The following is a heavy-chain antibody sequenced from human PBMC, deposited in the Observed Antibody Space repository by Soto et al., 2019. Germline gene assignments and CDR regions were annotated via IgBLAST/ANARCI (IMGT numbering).Heavy chain of an antibody. D-gene: IGHD6-19*01. CDR1: GGSISSYY. Sequence: QVQLQESGPGLVKPSETLSLTCTVSGGSISSYYWSWIRQPPGKGLEWIGYIYYSGSTNYNPSLKSRVTISVDTSKNQFSLKLSSVTAADTAVYYCARDGGIAVAGGSYWYFDLWGRGTLVTVSS. V-gene: IGHV4-59*01. CDR3: ARDGGIAVAGGSYWYFDL. CDR2: IYYSGST. J-gene: IGHJ2*01.